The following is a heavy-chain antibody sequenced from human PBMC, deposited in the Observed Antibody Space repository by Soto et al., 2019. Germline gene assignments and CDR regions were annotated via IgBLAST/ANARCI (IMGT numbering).Heavy chain of an antibody. Sequence: QVQLVESGGGVVQPGRSLRLSCAASGFTFSSYGMHWVRQAPGKGLEWVAVIWYDGSNKYYADSVKGRVTISSDNFKNTLYLQINRLSAEDTAVYYWARASYDSSGYDYSNSDGNWFDPWGQGTLVTVSS. V-gene: IGHV3-33*01. CDR1: GFTFSSYG. CDR3: ARASYDSSGYDYSNSDGNWFDP. CDR2: IWYDGSNK. D-gene: IGHD3-22*01. J-gene: IGHJ5*02.